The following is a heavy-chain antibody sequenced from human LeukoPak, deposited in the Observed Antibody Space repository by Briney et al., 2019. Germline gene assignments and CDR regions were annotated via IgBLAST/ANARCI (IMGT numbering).Heavy chain of an antibody. D-gene: IGHD5-24*01. CDR1: GYTFTGYY. Sequence: ASVKVSCKASGYTFTGYYMHWVRQAPGQGLEWMGRINRNSGGTNYAQKFQGRVTMTRDTSISTAYMELSRLRSDDTAVYYCARDRSLGPWLSYWGQGTLVTVSS. CDR2: INRNSGGT. CDR3: ARDRSLGPWLSY. J-gene: IGHJ4*02. V-gene: IGHV1-2*06.